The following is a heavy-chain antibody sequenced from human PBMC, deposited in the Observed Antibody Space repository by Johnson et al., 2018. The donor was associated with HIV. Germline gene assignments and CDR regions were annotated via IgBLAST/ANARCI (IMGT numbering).Heavy chain of an antibody. V-gene: IGHV3-7*03. D-gene: IGHD3-22*01. Sequence: EVQLVESGGGLVQPGGSLRLSCAASGFTFSSYWMSWVRQAPGKGLEWVANIKQDGSEEYYVDSLEGRFTISRDNAKNSLYLQMNSLRAEDTALYYCARGAGGYYYGNAFDIWGQGTMVTVSS. CDR1: GFTFSSYW. J-gene: IGHJ3*02. CDR2: IKQDGSEE. CDR3: ARGAGGYYYGNAFDI.